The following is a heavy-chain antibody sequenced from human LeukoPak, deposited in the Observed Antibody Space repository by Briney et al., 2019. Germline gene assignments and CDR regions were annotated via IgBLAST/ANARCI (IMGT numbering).Heavy chain of an antibody. CDR2: IYTSGST. D-gene: IGHD1-26*01. J-gene: IGHJ4*02. Sequence: PSETLSLTCTVSGGSISSGSYFWSWIRQPAGKGLEWIGRIYTSGSTSYNPSLKSRVTISVDTSKNQFSLKLSSVTAADTAVYYCARQDNSRVGGSYRSGYYFDYWGQGILVTVSS. CDR3: ARQDNSRVGGSYRSGYYFDY. CDR1: GGSISSGSYF. V-gene: IGHV4-61*02.